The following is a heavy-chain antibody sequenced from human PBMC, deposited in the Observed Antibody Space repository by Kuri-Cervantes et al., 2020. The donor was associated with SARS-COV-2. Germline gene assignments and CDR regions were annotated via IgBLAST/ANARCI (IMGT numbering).Heavy chain of an antibody. D-gene: IGHD2-2*01. CDR1: GYTFTSYG. J-gene: IGHJ4*02. CDR3: ARDRAGYCSSTSCFRRYDSSGYYIL. V-gene: IGHV1-18*01. Sequence: ASVKVSCKASGYTFTSYGISWVRQAPGQGLEWMGWISAYNGNTNYAQKLQGRVTMTTDTSTSTAYMELRSLRSDDTAVYYCARDRAGYCSSTSCFRRYDSSGYYILWGQGTLVTVSS. CDR2: ISAYNGNT.